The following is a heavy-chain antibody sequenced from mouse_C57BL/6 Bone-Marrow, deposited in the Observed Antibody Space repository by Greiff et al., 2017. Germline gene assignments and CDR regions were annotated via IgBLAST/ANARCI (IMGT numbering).Heavy chain of an antibody. CDR1: GYTFTDYY. D-gene: IGHD1-1*01. CDR3: ARTGTNLLIRDYYAMDY. Sequence: EVQLQQSGPVLVKPGASVNMSCKASGYTFTDYYMNWVKQSHGKSLEWIGVINPYNGGTSYNQKFKGKATLTVDKSSSTAYMELNSLTSEDSAVYYCARTGTNLLIRDYYAMDYWGQGTSVTVSS. CDR2: INPYNGGT. V-gene: IGHV1-19*01. J-gene: IGHJ4*01.